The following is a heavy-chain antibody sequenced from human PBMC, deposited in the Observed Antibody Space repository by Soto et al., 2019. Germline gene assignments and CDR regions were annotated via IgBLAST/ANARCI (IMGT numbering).Heavy chain of an antibody. Sequence: GGSLRLSCAASGFTFSNAWMSWVRQAPGKGLEWVGHIKSKTDGGTTDYAAPVKGRFTISRDDSKNTLYLQMNSLETEDTAVYYCTTGTWIQLWLADYWGQGTLVTVSS. CDR3: TTGTWIQLWLADY. J-gene: IGHJ4*02. V-gene: IGHV3-15*01. D-gene: IGHD5-18*01. CDR2: IKSKTDGGTT. CDR1: GFTFSNAW.